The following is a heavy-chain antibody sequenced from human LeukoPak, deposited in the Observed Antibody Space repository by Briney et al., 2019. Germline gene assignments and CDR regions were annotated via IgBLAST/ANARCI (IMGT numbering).Heavy chain of an antibody. J-gene: IGHJ5*02. V-gene: IGHV1-18*01. CDR3: ARDAENRGYSISWYGVNCFDP. Sequence: ASVKVSCKTASHTFSRHGITWVRQAPGQGLEWMGWVSGYNGKTNYAQKLPGRVTLTTAPSTSTPYMELRSLTSDDTAVYYCARDAENRGYSISWYGVNCFDPWGQGTLVTVSS. D-gene: IGHD6-13*01. CDR2: VSGYNGKT. CDR1: SHTFSRHG.